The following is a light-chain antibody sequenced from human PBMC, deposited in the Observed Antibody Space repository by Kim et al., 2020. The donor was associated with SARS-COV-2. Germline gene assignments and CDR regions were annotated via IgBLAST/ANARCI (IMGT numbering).Light chain of an antibody. V-gene: IGKV3D-7*01. CDR3: QQDYNLWT. CDR1: QSVSSSY. CDR2: DAS. J-gene: IGKJ1*01. Sequence: EIVMTQSPATLSLSPGERATLSCRASQSVSSSYLSWYQKKPGQAPRLIIYDASTRATGIPPRFSGSGSGTDFTLTISSLQPEDFAVYYCQQDYNLWTFGQGTKVDIK.